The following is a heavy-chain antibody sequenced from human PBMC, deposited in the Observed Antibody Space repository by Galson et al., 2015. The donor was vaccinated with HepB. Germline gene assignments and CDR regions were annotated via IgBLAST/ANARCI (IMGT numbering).Heavy chain of an antibody. CDR1: GFTFSSYA. Sequence: SLRLSCAASGFTFSSYAMHWVRQAPGKGLEWVAVISYDGSNKYYADSVQGRFTFSRDNSKNTLYLQMNSLRADDTAVYYCARNGAGTRYVGLNYGMDVWGQGTTVTVSS. D-gene: IGHD1-7*01. CDR2: ISYDGSNK. V-gene: IGHV3-30-3*01. J-gene: IGHJ6*02. CDR3: ARNGAGTRYVGLNYGMDV.